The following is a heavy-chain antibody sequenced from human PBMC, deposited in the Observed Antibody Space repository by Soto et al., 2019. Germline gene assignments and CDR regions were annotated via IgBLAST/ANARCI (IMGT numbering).Heavy chain of an antibody. Sequence: LRLSCAASGFTFSTYAMTWVRQAPGKGLEWVSTISASGVTTYYADSVKGRFTSSRDNSKNTLYLQMNSLRAEDTAIYYCAKFGGVIVAATRDYWGQGTLVTVSS. CDR2: ISASGVTT. CDR3: AKFGGVIVAATRDY. CDR1: GFTFSTYA. V-gene: IGHV3-23*01. J-gene: IGHJ4*02. D-gene: IGHD2-15*01.